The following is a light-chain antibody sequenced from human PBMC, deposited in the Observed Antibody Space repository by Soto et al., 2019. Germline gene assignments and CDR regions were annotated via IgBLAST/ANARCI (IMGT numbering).Light chain of an antibody. V-gene: IGKV3-15*01. CDR3: QQYNNWWT. J-gene: IGKJ1*01. CDR2: GAS. CDR1: QSVSSS. Sequence: EIVMTQSPATLSVSPGERATLSCRASQSVSSSLAWYQQKPGQAPRLLIYGASTRATGIPARFSGSGSGIEFTFTISSLQSEDFAVYYCQQYNNWWTFGQGTKVEIK.